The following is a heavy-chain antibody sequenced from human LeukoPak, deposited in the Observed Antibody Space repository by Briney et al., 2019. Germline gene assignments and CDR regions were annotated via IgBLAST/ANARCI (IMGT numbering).Heavy chain of an antibody. CDR3: VRAPGSSSNY. CDR2: ISGSGGST. D-gene: IGHD6-6*01. Sequence: PGGSLRLSCAASGFTFSSYAMSWVRQAPGKGLEWVSAISGSGGSTYYADSVKGRFTISSDNSKKMLYLQMHSLRVEDTAVYYCVRAPGSSSNYWGQGTLVTVSS. J-gene: IGHJ4*02. V-gene: IGHV3-23*01. CDR1: GFTFSSYA.